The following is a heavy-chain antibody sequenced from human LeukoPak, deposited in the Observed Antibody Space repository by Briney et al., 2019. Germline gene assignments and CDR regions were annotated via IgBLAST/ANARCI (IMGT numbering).Heavy chain of an antibody. CDR1: GDSISSSSYY. V-gene: IGHV4-39*01. CDR3: ARRRRYFDWSDGGDAFDI. CDR2: IYYTGYT. Sequence: PSETLSLTCTVSGDSISSSSYYWGWIRQPPGTGLEWIGSIYYTGYTYDNPSLRSRITMSVDTPKNQFSLQLSSVTAADTAVYYCARRRRYFDWSDGGDAFDIWGQGTMVTVSS. J-gene: IGHJ3*02. D-gene: IGHD3-9*01.